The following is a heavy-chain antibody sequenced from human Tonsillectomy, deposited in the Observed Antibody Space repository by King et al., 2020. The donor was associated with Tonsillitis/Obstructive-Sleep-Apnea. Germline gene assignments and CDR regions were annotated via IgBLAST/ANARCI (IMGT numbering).Heavy chain of an antibody. J-gene: IGHJ4*02. CDR1: GFTVSSNY. CDR3: ARELGHYFDY. V-gene: IGHV3-53*01. D-gene: IGHD1-26*01. CDR2: LYSGGNT. Sequence: VQLVESGGGLIQPGGSLRLSCVVSGFTVSSNYLTWVRQAPGKGLEWVSVLYSGGNTYYADSVKGRFTISSDNSKNTLYLQMNSLRAEDTAVYYCARELGHYFDYWGQGTLVTVSS.